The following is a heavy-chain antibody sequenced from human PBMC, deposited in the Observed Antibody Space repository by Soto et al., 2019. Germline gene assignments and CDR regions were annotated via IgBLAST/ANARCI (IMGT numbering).Heavy chain of an antibody. V-gene: IGHV1-2*02. CDR2: INPNSGGT. D-gene: IGHD3-3*01. CDR3: ARGGPGGFWSGYVAYYYGMDV. CDR1: GYTFTGYY. J-gene: IGHJ6*02. Sequence: GASVKVSCKASGYTFTGYYMHWVRQAPGQGLEWMGWINPNSGGTNYAQKFQGRVTMTRDTSISTAYMELSRLRSDDTAVYYCARGGPGGFWSGYVAYYYGMDVWGQGTTVTVSS.